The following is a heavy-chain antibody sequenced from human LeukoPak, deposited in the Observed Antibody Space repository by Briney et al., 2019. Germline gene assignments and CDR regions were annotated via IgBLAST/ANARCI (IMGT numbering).Heavy chain of an antibody. CDR1: RGSLSNYH. V-gene: IGHV4-59*01. J-gene: IGHJ3*02. CDR3: ATEGDYYDSGTFYKTLDI. CDR2: LSYSGSA. Sequence: SETLSLTCKISRGSLSNYHWSWIRQPPGKGLEWIGYLSYSGSANYNPSLQSRVSISLDTSKSQFSLRLSSVTAADTAVYYCATEGDYYDSGTFYKTLDIWGQGTMVTVSS. D-gene: IGHD3-10*01.